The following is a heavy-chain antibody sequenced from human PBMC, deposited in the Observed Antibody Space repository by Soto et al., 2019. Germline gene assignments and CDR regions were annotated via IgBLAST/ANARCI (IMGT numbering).Heavy chain of an antibody. CDR2: ISGSGGST. J-gene: IGHJ4*02. D-gene: IGHD4-17*01. CDR3: AKDERYGPPGFDY. CDR1: GFPFSSYS. V-gene: IGHV3-23*01. Sequence: GGSLGLSCAASGFPFSSYSMSWVRQAPGKGLEWVSAISGSGGSTYYADSVKGRFTISRDNSKNTLYLQMNSLRAEDTAVYYCAKDERYGPPGFDYWGQGTLVTVSS.